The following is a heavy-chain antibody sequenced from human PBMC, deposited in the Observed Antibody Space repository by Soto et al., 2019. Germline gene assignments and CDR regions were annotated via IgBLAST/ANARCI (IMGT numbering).Heavy chain of an antibody. CDR1: GGSISSSSYY. J-gene: IGHJ4*02. CDR2: IYYSGST. D-gene: IGHD7-27*01. V-gene: IGHV4-39*01. Sequence: SETLSLTCTFSGGSISSSSYYWGWIRKPPGKGLEWIGSIYYSGSTYYNPSLKSRVTISVDTSKNQFSLKLSSVTAADTAVYYCARQGPHGANWVRYFDSWGQGTLVTVSS. CDR3: ARQGPHGANWVRYFDS.